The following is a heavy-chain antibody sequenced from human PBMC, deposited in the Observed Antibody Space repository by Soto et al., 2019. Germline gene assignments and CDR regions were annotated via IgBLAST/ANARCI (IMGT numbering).Heavy chain of an antibody. J-gene: IGHJ6*02. CDR3: ARDLGIQLWLTDYGMDV. D-gene: IGHD5-18*01. CDR2: ISSSSSYI. Sequence: LRLSCAASGFTFSSYSMNWVRPAPGKGLEWVSSISSSSSYIYYADSVKGRFTISRDNAKNSLYLQMNSLRAEDTAVYYCARDLGIQLWLTDYGMDVWGQGTTVTVSS. V-gene: IGHV3-21*01. CDR1: GFTFSSYS.